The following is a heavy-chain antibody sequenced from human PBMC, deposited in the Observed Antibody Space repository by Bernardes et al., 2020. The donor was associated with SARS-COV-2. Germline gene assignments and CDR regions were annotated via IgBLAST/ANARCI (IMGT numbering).Heavy chain of an antibody. CDR2: INHTGST. D-gene: IGHD5-12*01. Sequence: SETLSLTCAVYVGSFSGYYWSWIRQPPGKGLEWIGEINHTGSTNYNPSLKSRVTISVDTSKNQFSLKLRSVTAADTAVYYCTREPVTTIEGARDGMDVWGQGTTVNISS. V-gene: IGHV4-34*01. CDR1: VGSFSGYY. J-gene: IGHJ6*02. CDR3: TREPVTTIEGARDGMDV.